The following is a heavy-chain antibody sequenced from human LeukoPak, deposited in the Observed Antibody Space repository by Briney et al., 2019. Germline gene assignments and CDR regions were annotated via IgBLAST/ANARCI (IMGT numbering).Heavy chain of an antibody. J-gene: IGHJ4*02. CDR3: ARDPIYSSSSYSFDY. CDR2: IIPIFGTA. D-gene: IGHD6-6*01. V-gene: IGHV1-69*05. Sequence: SVKVSCKASGGTFSSYAISWVRQAPGQGLEWMGGIIPIFGTANYAQKFQGRVTITTDESTSTAYMELSSLRSEDTAVYYCARDPIYSSSSYSFDYWGQGTLVTVSS. CDR1: GGTFSSYA.